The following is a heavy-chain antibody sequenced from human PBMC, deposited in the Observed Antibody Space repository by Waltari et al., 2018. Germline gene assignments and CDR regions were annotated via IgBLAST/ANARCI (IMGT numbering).Heavy chain of an antibody. CDR1: GGSISSYY. D-gene: IGHD2-2*01. CDR2: IYYSGST. V-gene: IGHV4-59*01. Sequence: QVQLQESGPGLVKPSETLSLTCTVSGGSISSYYWRWIRQPPGTGLEWIGYIYYSGSTNYNPSLKSRVTISVDTSKNQFSLKLSSVTAADTAVYYCARGSGEGYCSSTSCRRTTSYMDVWGKGTTVTVSS. CDR3: ARGSGEGYCSSTSCRRTTSYMDV. J-gene: IGHJ6*03.